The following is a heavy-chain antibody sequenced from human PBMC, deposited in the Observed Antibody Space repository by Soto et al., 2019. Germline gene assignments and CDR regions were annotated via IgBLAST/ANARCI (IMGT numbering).Heavy chain of an antibody. CDR2: FDPEDGET. D-gene: IGHD3-9*01. CDR1: GYTLTELS. V-gene: IGHV1-24*01. J-gene: IGHJ5*02. Sequence: ASVKVSCKVSGYTLTELSMHWVRQAPGKGLEWMGGFDPEDGETIYAQKFQGRVTMTEDTSTDTAYMELSSLRSEDTAVYYCATSYYDILTGSNWFDPWGQGTLVTVSS. CDR3: ATSYYDILTGSNWFDP.